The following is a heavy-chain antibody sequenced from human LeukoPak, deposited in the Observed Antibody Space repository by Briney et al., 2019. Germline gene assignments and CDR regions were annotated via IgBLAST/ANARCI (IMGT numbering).Heavy chain of an antibody. CDR2: ISWNSGSI. D-gene: IGHD3-10*01. CDR3: AKSGAREYYFDY. CDR1: GFTFDDYA. V-gene: IGHV3-9*01. J-gene: IGHJ4*02. Sequence: GGSLRLSCAASGFTFDDYAMHWVRQAPGKGLEWVSGISWNSGSIGYADSVEGRFTISRDNAKNSLYLQMNSLRAEDTASYYCAKSGAREYYFDYWGQGTLVTVSS.